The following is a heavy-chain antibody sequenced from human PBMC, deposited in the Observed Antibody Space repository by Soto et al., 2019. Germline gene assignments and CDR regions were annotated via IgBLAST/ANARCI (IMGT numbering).Heavy chain of an antibody. CDR1: GYSFTSYW. CDR3: ATGTIFGVVMTYGMDV. Sequence: AGEALKISCKGAGYSFTSYWIGWVRQMPGKGLEWMGIIYPGDSDTRYSPSFQGQVTISADKSISTAYLQWSSLKASDTAMYYCATGTIFGVVMTYGMDVWGQGTTVTVSS. V-gene: IGHV5-51*01. J-gene: IGHJ6*02. D-gene: IGHD3-3*01. CDR2: IYPGDSDT.